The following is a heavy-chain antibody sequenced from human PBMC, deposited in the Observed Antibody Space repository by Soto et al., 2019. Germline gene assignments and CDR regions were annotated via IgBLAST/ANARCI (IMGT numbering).Heavy chain of an antibody. V-gene: IGHV3-66*01. CDR2: IYSGGST. D-gene: IGHD1-26*01. Sequence: GGSLRLSCAASGFTVSSNYMSWVRQAPGKGLEWVSVIYSGGSTYYADSVKGRFTISRDNSKNTLYLQMNSLRAEDTAVYYCARAGAYDDYFDYWGQGTLVTVSS. CDR3: ARAGAYDDYFDY. J-gene: IGHJ4*02. CDR1: GFTVSSNY.